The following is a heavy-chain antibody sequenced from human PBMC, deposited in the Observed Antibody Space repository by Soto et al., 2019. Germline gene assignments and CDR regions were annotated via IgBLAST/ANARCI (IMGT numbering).Heavy chain of an antibody. CDR1: GGSISSYY. CDR3: ARASEIVYGMDV. V-gene: IGHV4-59*01. J-gene: IGHJ6*02. D-gene: IGHD1-26*01. Sequence: SETLSLACTVSGGSISSYYWSWIRQPPGKGLEWIGYIYYSGSTNYNPSLKSRVTISVDTSKNQFSLKLSSVTAADTAVYYCARASEIVYGMDVWGQGTTVTVSS. CDR2: IYYSGST.